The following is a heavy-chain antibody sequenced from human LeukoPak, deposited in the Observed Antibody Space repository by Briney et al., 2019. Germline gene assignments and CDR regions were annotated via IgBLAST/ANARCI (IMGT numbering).Heavy chain of an antibody. CDR1: GLTFSNAW. Sequence: KPGGSLRLSCAASGLTFSNAWMSWVRQAPGKGLEWVGRIKSRTDGGTTDYAAPVKGRFTISRDDSKNTLYLQMNSLKTEDTAVYYCTTDLVTAIWDDAFDIWGQGTMVTVSS. J-gene: IGHJ3*02. D-gene: IGHD2-21*02. CDR2: IKSRTDGGTT. V-gene: IGHV3-15*01. CDR3: TTDLVTAIWDDAFDI.